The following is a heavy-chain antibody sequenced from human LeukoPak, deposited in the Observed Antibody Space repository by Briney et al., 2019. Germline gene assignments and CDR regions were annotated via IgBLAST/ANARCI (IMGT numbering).Heavy chain of an antibody. D-gene: IGHD3-10*01. V-gene: IGHV1-8*03. CDR3: ARGENRYYYGSGSYSR. Sequence: ASVKVSCKASGYTFTSYDINWVRPASGQGLEWMGWMNPNSGNTGYAQKFQGRVTITMNTSISTAYMELSSLRSEDTAVYYCARGENRYYYGSGSYSRWGQGTLVTVSS. CDR2: MNPNSGNT. J-gene: IGHJ4*02. CDR1: GYTFTSYD.